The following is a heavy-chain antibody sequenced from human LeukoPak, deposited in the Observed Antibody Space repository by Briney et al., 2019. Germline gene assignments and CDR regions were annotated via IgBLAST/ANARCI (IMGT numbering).Heavy chain of an antibody. Sequence: SETLSLTCTVSGGSISSYYWSWIRQPPGKGLEWIGYSYYSGSTNYNPSLKSRVTISVDTSKNQFSLKLSSVTAADTAVYYCAREGSAYCSGGSCYVYWGQGTLVTVSS. V-gene: IGHV4-59*01. J-gene: IGHJ4*02. CDR1: GGSISSYY. CDR3: AREGSAYCSGGSCYVY. CDR2: SYYSGST. D-gene: IGHD2-15*01.